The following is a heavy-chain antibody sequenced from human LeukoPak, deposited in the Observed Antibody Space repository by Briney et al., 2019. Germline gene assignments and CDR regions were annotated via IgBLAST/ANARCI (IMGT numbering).Heavy chain of an antibody. D-gene: IGHD2-15*01. V-gene: IGHV3-23*01. CDR3: AKDQDIVVVVAVFDP. Sequence: GGSLRLSCAASGFTFSSYAMSWVRQAPGKGLEWVSAISGSGGSTYYADSVKGRFTISRDNSKNTLYPQMNSLRAEDTAVYYCAKDQDIVVVVAVFDPWGQGTLVTVSS. J-gene: IGHJ5*02. CDR2: ISGSGGST. CDR1: GFTFSSYA.